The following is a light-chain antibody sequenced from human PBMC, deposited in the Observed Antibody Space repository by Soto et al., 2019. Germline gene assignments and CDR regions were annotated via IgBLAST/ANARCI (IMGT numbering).Light chain of an antibody. Sequence: QPASVSGSPGQSITISCTGTSSDVGGYNYVSWYQQHPGKAPKLMIYEVSNRPSGVSNRFSGSKSGNTASLTISGLQAEDEADYYCSSYTSSSSVVFGGGTKVTVL. CDR3: SSYTSSSSVV. CDR1: SSDVGGYNY. CDR2: EVS. V-gene: IGLV2-14*01. J-gene: IGLJ2*01.